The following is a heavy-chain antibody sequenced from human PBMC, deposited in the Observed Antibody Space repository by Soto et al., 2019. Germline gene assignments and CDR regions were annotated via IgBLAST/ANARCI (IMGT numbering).Heavy chain of an antibody. CDR2: IYYSGST. CDR3: ARDRPAAGVLFDY. V-gene: IGHV4-31*03. Sequence: SETLSLTCTVSGGSISSGGYYWSWIRQHPGKGLEWIGYIYYSGSTYYNPSLKSRVTISVDTSKNQFSLKLSSVTAADTAVYYCARDRPAAGVLFDYWGQGTLVTVSS. J-gene: IGHJ4*02. CDR1: GGSISSGGYY. D-gene: IGHD6-13*01.